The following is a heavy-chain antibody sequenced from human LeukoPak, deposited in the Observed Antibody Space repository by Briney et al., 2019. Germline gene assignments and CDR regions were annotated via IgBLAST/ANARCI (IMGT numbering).Heavy chain of an antibody. CDR1: GGSISSSSYY. Sequence: PSETLSLTCTVSGGSISSSSYYWGWIRQPPGKGLEWIGSIYYSGSTYYNPSLKSRVTISVDTSKNQFSLKLSSVTAADAAVYYCARAYSGSYLYYFDYWGQGTLVTVSS. V-gene: IGHV4-39*07. J-gene: IGHJ4*02. D-gene: IGHD3-10*01. CDR2: IYYSGST. CDR3: ARAYSGSYLYYFDY.